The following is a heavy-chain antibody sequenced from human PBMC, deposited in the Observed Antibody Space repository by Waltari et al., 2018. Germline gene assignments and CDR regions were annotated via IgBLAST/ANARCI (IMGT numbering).Heavy chain of an antibody. V-gene: IGHV3-23*04. CDR3: AKSGEQGGMGYSLNDY. CDR2: ISRSGGST. Sequence: EVQLVESGGGLVQPGGSLRLSCAASGFTFSSYAMSWVRQAPGKGLEWVSAISRSGGSTYYADSVKGRFTISRDNSKNTLYLQMNSLRAEDTAVYYCAKSGEQGGMGYSLNDYWGQGTLVTVSS. D-gene: IGHD5-18*01. CDR1: GFTFSSYA. J-gene: IGHJ4*02.